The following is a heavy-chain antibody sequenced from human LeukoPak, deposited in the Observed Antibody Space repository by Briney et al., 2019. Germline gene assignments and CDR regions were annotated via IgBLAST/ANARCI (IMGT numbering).Heavy chain of an antibody. D-gene: IGHD1-1*01. Sequence: GGSLRLSCAASGFTFSSYAMHWVRQAPGKGLERVAVISYDGSNKYYADSVKGRFTISRDNSKNTLYLQMNSLRAEDTAVYYCARAGGTPYFDYWGQGTLVTVSS. CDR3: ARAGGTPYFDY. J-gene: IGHJ4*02. V-gene: IGHV3-30-3*01. CDR1: GFTFSSYA. CDR2: ISYDGSNK.